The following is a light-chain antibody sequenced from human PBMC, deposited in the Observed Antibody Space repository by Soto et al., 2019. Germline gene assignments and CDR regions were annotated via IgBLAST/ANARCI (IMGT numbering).Light chain of an antibody. Sequence: DIPLTQSPSFLPASVGDRVTTTCRASQGISRYLAWYQQKPGKAPQLLIYAASTLQSGVPPRFSGSGSGTEFTLTISSLQPEDFATYYCQQLNSYPPFTFGGGTKVEIK. CDR3: QQLNSYPPFT. CDR2: AAS. V-gene: IGKV1-9*01. J-gene: IGKJ4*01. CDR1: QGISRY.